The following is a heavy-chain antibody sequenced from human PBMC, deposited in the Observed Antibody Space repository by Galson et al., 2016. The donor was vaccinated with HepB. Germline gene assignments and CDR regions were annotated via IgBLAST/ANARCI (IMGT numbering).Heavy chain of an antibody. CDR1: GFTFSDYW. CDR2: INSDGSST. Sequence: SLRLSCAAPGFTFSDYWMHWVRQAPGKGLVWVSRINSDGSSTSYADSVKGRFTISRDNAKNTVYLQMNSLRVEDTAVYYCAGYNYYAMDVWGQGTTVTVSS. J-gene: IGHJ6*02. V-gene: IGHV3-74*01. CDR3: AGYNYYAMDV.